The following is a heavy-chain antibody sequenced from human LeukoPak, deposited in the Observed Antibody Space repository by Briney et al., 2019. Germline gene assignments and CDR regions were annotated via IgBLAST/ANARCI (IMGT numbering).Heavy chain of an antibody. J-gene: IGHJ6*02. CDR1: GFTIRSYA. V-gene: IGHV3-30-3*01. CDR3: ARDRYYYYYGMDV. CDR2: ISYDGSNK. Sequence: GSSLRLSCAASGFTIRSYAMDWVRQAPGKGLEWVAVISYDGSNKYYADSVKGRFTISRDNSKNTLYLQMNSLRAEDTAVYYCARDRYYYYYGMDVWGQGTTVTVSS.